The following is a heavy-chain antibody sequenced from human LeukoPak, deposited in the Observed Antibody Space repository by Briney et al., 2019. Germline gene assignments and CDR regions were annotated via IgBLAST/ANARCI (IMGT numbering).Heavy chain of an antibody. CDR3: ARDASILRYFDWLPSTNHAFDY. J-gene: IGHJ4*02. CDR1: GFTFSSYG. D-gene: IGHD3-9*01. Sequence: GRSLRLSCAASGFTFSSYGMHWVRQAPGKGLEWVAVIWYDGSNKYYADSVKGRFTISRDNSKNTLYLQMNSLRAEDTAVYYCARDASILRYFDWLPSTNHAFDYWGQGTLVTVSS. CDR2: IWYDGSNK. V-gene: IGHV3-33*01.